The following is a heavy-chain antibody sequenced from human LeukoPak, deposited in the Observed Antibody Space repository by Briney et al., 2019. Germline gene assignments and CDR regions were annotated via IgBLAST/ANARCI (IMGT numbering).Heavy chain of an antibody. D-gene: IGHD6-6*01. J-gene: IGHJ4*02. Sequence: PSETLSLTCTVSGGSISSSSHYWSWIRQPPGKGLEWVSYISSSSSYTNYADSVKGRFTISRDNAKNSLYLQMNSLRAEDTAVYYCARDRIAARIWGQGTLVTVSS. CDR3: ARDRIAARI. CDR2: ISSSSSYT. CDR1: GGSISSSSHY. V-gene: IGHV3-11*06.